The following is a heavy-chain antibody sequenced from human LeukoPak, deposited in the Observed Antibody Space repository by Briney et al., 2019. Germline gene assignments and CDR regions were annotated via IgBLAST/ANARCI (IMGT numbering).Heavy chain of an antibody. Sequence: GSLRLSCAASGFTFSSYAMNWVRRAPGKGLEWIGEINHSGSTNYNPSLKSRVTISVDTSKNQFSLKLSSVTAADTAVYYCARERYFDWLLRHSYYYYGMDVWGQGTTVTVSS. J-gene: IGHJ6*02. CDR2: INHSGST. CDR3: ARERYFDWLLRHSYYYYGMDV. D-gene: IGHD3-9*01. V-gene: IGHV4-34*01. CDR1: GFTFSSYA.